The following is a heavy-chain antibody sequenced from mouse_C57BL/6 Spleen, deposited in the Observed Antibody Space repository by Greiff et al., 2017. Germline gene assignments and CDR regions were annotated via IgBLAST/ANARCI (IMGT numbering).Heavy chain of an antibody. CDR1: GYTFTSYW. J-gene: IGHJ1*03. V-gene: IGHV1-72*01. CDR3: ARDSGIDYYGSSWYFDV. Sequence: VQLQQPGAELVRPGSSVKLSCKASGYTFTSYWMHWVKQRPGRGLEWIGRIDPNSGGTKYNEKFKSKATLTVDKPSSTAYMQLSSLTSEDSAVYYCARDSGIDYYGSSWYFDVWGTGTTVTVSS. D-gene: IGHD1-1*01. CDR2: IDPNSGGT.